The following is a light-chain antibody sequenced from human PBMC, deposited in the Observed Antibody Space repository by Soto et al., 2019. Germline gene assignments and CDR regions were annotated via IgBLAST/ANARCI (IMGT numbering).Light chain of an antibody. CDR2: SNN. CDR3: AAWDDSLNGRYV. Sequence: QSVLTQPPSASGTPGQRVTISCSGSSSNIGSNTVNWYQQLPGTAPKLLIYSNNQRPSGVPDRFSGCKSGTSASLAISGLQSEDEADYYCAAWDDSLNGRYVFGTGTKLTVL. J-gene: IGLJ1*01. V-gene: IGLV1-44*01. CDR1: SSNIGSNT.